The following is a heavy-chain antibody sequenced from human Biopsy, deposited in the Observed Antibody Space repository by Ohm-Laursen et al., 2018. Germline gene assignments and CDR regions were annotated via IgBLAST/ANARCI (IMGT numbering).Heavy chain of an antibody. D-gene: IGHD3-9*01. V-gene: IGHV1-69*13. J-gene: IGHJ6*02. Sequence: GASVKVSCKVSGGTFSNSAISWVRQAPGQGLEWMGGIITFFRTVNYAQNFQGRLTITADEFTDTAYMELRSLRSEDTAVYYCAPQTPRDPDILTGAYHYDMAVWGQGTTATVSS. CDR2: IITFFRTV. CDR3: APQTPRDPDILTGAYHYDMAV. CDR1: GGTFSNSA.